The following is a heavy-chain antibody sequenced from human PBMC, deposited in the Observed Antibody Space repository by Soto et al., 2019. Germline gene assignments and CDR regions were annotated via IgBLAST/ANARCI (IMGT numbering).Heavy chain of an antibody. CDR3: PRAGYDRSGHKDPQGGAFDV. CDR2: LSGQGQNA. V-gene: IGHV1-18*01. D-gene: IGHD5-12*01. CDR1: GFIFNHYV. Sequence: VQVMQSGPEVKKPGASMRVSCKASGFIFNHYVINWVLQAPGQGLEWVRGLSGQGQNAHYAERFQDRVTTTKGTSTATSYLEVTNLRSDDSAVYFCPRAGYDRSGHKDPQGGAFDVWGLGTVVTVSS. J-gene: IGHJ3*01.